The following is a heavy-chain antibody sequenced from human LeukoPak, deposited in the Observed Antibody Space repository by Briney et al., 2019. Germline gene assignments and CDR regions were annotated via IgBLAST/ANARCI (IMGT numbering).Heavy chain of an antibody. CDR3: ARDLSVAGTSIDY. Sequence: GGSLRLSCAASGFTFSRYSMNWVRQAPGKGLEWVSSISSSSSYIYYADSVKGRFTISRDNAKNSLYLQMNSLRAEDTAVYYCARDLSVAGTSIDYWGQGTLVTVSS. J-gene: IGHJ4*02. CDR2: ISSSSSYI. CDR1: GFTFSRYS. D-gene: IGHD6-19*01. V-gene: IGHV3-21*01.